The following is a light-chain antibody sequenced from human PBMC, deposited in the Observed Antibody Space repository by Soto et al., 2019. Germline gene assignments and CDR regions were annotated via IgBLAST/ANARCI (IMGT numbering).Light chain of an antibody. Sequence: IQLTQSPTSLSASVGDRVTIPCRARQGIDSYLAWYQRKPGEAPKLLIYSASTLQSGVPSRFSGRGSGTDFTLSISSLQPEDFATYYCQQLYTYPYTFGQGTKVEIK. CDR3: QQLYTYPYT. V-gene: IGKV1-9*01. J-gene: IGKJ2*01. CDR2: SAS. CDR1: QGIDSY.